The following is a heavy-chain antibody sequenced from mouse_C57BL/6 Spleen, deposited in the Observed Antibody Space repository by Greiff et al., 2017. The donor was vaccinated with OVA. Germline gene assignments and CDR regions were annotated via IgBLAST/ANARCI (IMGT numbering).Heavy chain of an antibody. CDR3: ARSRGYDGYYGFDY. J-gene: IGHJ2*01. V-gene: IGHV1-54*01. CDR1: GYAFTNYL. Sequence: QVQLQQSGAELVRPGPSVKVSCKASGYAFTNYLIEWVKQRPGQGLEWIGVINPGSGGTNYNEKFKGKATLTADKSSSTAYMQLSSLTSEDSAVYFCARSRGYDGYYGFDYWGQGTTLTVSS. D-gene: IGHD2-3*01. CDR2: INPGSGGT.